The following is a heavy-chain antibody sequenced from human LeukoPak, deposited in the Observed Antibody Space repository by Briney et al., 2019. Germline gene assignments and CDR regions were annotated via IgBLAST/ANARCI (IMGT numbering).Heavy chain of an antibody. CDR1: GGSFSGYY. CDR2: INHSGST. J-gene: IGHJ4*02. D-gene: IGHD1-7*01. Sequence: SETLSLTCAVYGGSFSGYYWSWIRQPPGKGLEWIGEINHSGSTNYNPSLKSRVTISVDTSKNQFSLKLTSVAAADTAIYYCARSGFGTTNIYSYFAYWGQGTLVTVSS. CDR3: ARSGFGTTNIYSYFAY. V-gene: IGHV4-34*01.